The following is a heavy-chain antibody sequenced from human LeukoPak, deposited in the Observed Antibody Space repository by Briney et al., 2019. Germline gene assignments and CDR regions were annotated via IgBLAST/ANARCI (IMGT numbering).Heavy chain of an antibody. D-gene: IGHD5-24*01. CDR3: ARHWMATIDY. J-gene: IGHJ4*02. V-gene: IGHV4-38-2*01. CDR1: GYSISSGYY. CDR2: IYHSGNT. Sequence: SETLSLTCAVSGYSISSGYYWGWIRQPPGKGLEWIATIYHSGNTYYNPSLKSRFTISVDTPKNRFSLKLTSLTATAPPVYYCARHWMATIDYWGQGTLVTVSS.